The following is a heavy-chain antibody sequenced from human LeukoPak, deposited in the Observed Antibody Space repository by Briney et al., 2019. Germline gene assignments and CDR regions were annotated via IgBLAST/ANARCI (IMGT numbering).Heavy chain of an antibody. V-gene: IGHV3-30*18. D-gene: IGHD3-3*01. CDR2: ISYDGSNK. CDR1: GFTFSSYG. Sequence: GGSLRLSCAASGFTFSSYGMHWVRQAPGKGLEWVAVISYDGSNKYYADSVKGRFTISRDNSKNTLYPQMNSLRAEDTAVYYCANRPEYYDFWSGYYRWSPLDAFDIWGQGTMVTVSS. J-gene: IGHJ3*02. CDR3: ANRPEYYDFWSGYYRWSPLDAFDI.